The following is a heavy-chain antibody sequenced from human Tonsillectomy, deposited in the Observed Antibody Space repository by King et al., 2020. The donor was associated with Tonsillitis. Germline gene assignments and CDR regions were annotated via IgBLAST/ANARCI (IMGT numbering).Heavy chain of an antibody. V-gene: IGHV3-30*18. CDR1: GFTFSSYG. Sequence: VQLVESGGGVVQPGRSLRLSCAASGFTFSSYGMHWVRQAPGKGLEWVAVISYDGSNKYYADSVKGRFTISRDNSKNTLYLQMNSLRAEDTAVYYCAKLSTVTTFDYWGQGTLVTVSS. CDR2: ISYDGSNK. J-gene: IGHJ4*02. CDR3: AKLSTVTTFDY. D-gene: IGHD4-17*01.